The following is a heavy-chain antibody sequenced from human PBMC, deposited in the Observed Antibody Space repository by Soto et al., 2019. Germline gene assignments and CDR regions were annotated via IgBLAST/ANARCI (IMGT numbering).Heavy chain of an antibody. CDR2: INSDGSST. Sequence: GSLRLSCAASGFTFSSYWMHWVRQAPGKGLVWVSRINSDGSSTSYADSVKGRFTISRDNAKNTLYLQMNSLRAEDTAVYYCARGIESGYSFYGMDVWGQGTTVTVSS. CDR1: GFTFSSYW. J-gene: IGHJ6*02. CDR3: ARGIESGYSFYGMDV. V-gene: IGHV3-74*01. D-gene: IGHD5-18*01.